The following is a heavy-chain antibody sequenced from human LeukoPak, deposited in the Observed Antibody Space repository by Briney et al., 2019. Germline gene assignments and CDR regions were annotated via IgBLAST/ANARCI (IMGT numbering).Heavy chain of an antibody. V-gene: IGHV3-23*01. Sequence: GGSLRLSCAASGFTFSSYSMNWVRQAPGKGLEWVSAISGSGGSTYYADSVKGRFTISRDNSKNTLYLQMNSLRAEDTAVYYCARIAAAGEFDYWGQGTLVTVSS. D-gene: IGHD6-13*01. CDR2: ISGSGGST. J-gene: IGHJ4*02. CDR1: GFTFSSYS. CDR3: ARIAAAGEFDY.